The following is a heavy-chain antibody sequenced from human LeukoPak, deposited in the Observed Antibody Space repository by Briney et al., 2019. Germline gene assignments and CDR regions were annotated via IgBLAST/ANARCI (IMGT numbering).Heavy chain of an antibody. CDR1: GYTLTSHY. CDR3: ARYVGYYYDY. CDR2: INPSGGST. D-gene: IGHD3-22*01. J-gene: IGHJ4*02. Sequence: ASVTVSCTASGYTLTSHYMHWVRQAPGQGLEWMGKINPSGGSTSYAQKFQGRVTMTRDTSTSTVYMELSSLRSEDTAVYYCARYVGYYYDYWGQGTLVTVSS. V-gene: IGHV1-46*01.